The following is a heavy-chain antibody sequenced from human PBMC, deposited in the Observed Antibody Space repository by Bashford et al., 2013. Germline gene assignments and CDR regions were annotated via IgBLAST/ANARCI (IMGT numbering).Heavy chain of an antibody. J-gene: IGHJ4*02. CDR1: GYTFTTYG. V-gene: IGHV1-18*01. Sequence: ASVKVSCKTSGYTFTTYGISGCDRPLDKGLSGMAWISAYNGNTDYAQKLQGRVTVTTDTSTNTVYMEMRSLTSDDTAVYYCTNDVCVVFDNWGQGTLVTVSS. CDR2: ISAYNGNT. CDR3: TNDVCVVFDN. D-gene: IGHD2-8*01.